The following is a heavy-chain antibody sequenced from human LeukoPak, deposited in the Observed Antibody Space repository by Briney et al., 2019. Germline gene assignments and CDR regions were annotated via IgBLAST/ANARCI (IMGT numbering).Heavy chain of an antibody. Sequence: SVKVSCKDSGGTFSSYAISWVRQAPGQGLEWMGGIIPIFGTANYAQKFQGRVTITADESTSTAYMELSSLRSEDTAVYYCAIWATYYYDSGWGQGTLVTVSS. J-gene: IGHJ4*02. D-gene: IGHD3-22*01. CDR2: IIPIFGTA. CDR3: AIWATYYYDSG. CDR1: GGTFSSYA. V-gene: IGHV1-69*13.